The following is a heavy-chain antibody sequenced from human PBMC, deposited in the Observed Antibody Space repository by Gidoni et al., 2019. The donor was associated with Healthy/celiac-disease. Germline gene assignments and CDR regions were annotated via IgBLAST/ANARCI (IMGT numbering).Heavy chain of an antibody. CDR2: ISGSGGST. J-gene: IGHJ4*02. CDR3: AKDALSSGGSLGAYFDY. D-gene: IGHD2-15*01. Sequence: EVQLLESGGGLVQPGGSLRLSCAASGFTCSSYAMSWVRQAPGKGLEWVSAISGSGGSTYYADSVKGRFTISRDNSKNTLYLQMNSLRAEDTAVYYCAKDALSSGGSLGAYFDYWGQGTLVTVSS. CDR1: GFTCSSYA. V-gene: IGHV3-23*01.